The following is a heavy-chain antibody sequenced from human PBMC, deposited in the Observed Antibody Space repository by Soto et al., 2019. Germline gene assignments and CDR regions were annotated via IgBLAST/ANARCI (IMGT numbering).Heavy chain of an antibody. Sequence: QVQLVQSGAEVKKPGSSVRVSCKASGDTFSFYSINWVRQAPGLGLEWMGRSNPILSMSNYAQRFQGRVTVTADKSTSTAYMELSSLRSEDTAMYYCASSYGSGYRAFDYWGQGALVTVSS. CDR2: SNPILSMS. CDR1: GDTFSFYS. J-gene: IGHJ4*02. D-gene: IGHD3-10*01. CDR3: ASSYGSGYRAFDY. V-gene: IGHV1-69*02.